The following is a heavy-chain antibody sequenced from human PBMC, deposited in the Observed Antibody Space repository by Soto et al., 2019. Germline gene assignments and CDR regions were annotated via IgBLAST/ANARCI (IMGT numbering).Heavy chain of an antibody. CDR1: GFTFSTYA. J-gene: IGHJ4*02. Sequence: GGSLRLSCAASGFTFSTYAMSWVRQAPGKGLEWVSAISRSGGGTYYADSVKGRFTISRDNSKNTLYLQMNSLRAEDTAVYYCVKARNEYSYEVFDFWGPGAPVTLXS. D-gene: IGHD5-18*01. CDR3: VKARNEYSYEVFDF. V-gene: IGHV3-23*01. CDR2: ISRSGGGT.